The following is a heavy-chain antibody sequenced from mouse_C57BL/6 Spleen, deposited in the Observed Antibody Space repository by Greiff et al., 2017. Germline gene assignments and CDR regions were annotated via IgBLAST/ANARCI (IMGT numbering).Heavy chain of an antibody. V-gene: IGHV5-4*01. CDR3: AREEALLH. CDR1: GFTFSSYA. D-gene: IGHD1-1*01. J-gene: IGHJ2*01. CDR2: ISDGGSYT. Sequence: EVQLVESGGGLVKPGGSLKLSCAASGFTFSSYAMSWVRQTPEKRLEWVATISDGGSYTYYPDNVKGRFTISRDNAKNNLYLQMSHLKSEDKAMYYCAREEALLHWGQGTTLTVSS.